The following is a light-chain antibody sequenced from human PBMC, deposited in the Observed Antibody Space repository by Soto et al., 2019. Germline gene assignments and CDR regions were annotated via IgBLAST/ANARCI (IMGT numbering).Light chain of an antibody. Sequence: DIQMTQSPSSLSASVGDRVTITSRASQGISNFLAWYQQKPGKVPKLLISAASTLQSGVPSRFSGSGSGTDFTLTITSLQPEDGATYYCQKYSSVITFGQGTRLEIK. CDR2: AAS. J-gene: IGKJ5*01. CDR3: QKYSSVIT. CDR1: QGISNF. V-gene: IGKV1-27*01.